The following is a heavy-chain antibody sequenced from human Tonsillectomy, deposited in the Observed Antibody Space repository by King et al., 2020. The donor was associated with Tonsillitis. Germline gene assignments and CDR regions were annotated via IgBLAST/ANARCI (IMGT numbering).Heavy chain of an antibody. V-gene: IGHV5-51*01. J-gene: IGHJ4*02. Sequence: VQLVEFGAEVKKPGESLKISCKGSGYSFTSYWIGWVRQMPGKGLEWMGIIYPGDSDTRYSPSFQGQVTISADKSISTAYLQWSSLKASDTAMYYCARLGPYLGATRPFDYWGQGTLVTVSS. D-gene: IGHD1-26*01. CDR2: IYPGDSDT. CDR1: GYSFTSYW. CDR3: ARLGPYLGATRPFDY.